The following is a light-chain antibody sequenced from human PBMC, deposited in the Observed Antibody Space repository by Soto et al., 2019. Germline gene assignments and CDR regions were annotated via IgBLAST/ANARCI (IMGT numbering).Light chain of an antibody. V-gene: IGLV1-44*01. CDR2: TTN. J-gene: IGLJ1*01. CDR1: NSNIGSDI. CDR3: ATWAGGLSGPFV. Sequence: SVLTQPPSASGTPGQRATISCCGSNSNIGSDIVNCYQLLPGAAPEVLINTTNQRPSGVPERFSGSKSGTSASLAISGLQSEDEANSSCATWAGGLSGPFVFGTGTKVTVL.